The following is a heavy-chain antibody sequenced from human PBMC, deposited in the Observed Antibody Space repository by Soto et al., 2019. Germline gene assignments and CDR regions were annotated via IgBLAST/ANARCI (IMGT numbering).Heavy chain of an antibody. V-gene: IGHV4-59*08. CDR3: ARQAGAFGYYMDV. J-gene: IGHJ6*03. Sequence: SETLSLTCTVSGGSISSYYWSWIRQPPGKGLEWIGYIYYTGTTNYNPPLKSRATISVDTSKNQFSLKMSSMTAADTAVYFCARQAGAFGYYMDVWGKGPTVTVSS. D-gene: IGHD3-16*01. CDR1: GGSISSYY. CDR2: IYYTGTT.